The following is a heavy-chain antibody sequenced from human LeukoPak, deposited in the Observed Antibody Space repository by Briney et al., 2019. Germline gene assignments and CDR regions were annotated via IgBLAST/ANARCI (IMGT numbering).Heavy chain of an antibody. V-gene: IGHV3-30*04. CDR1: GFTVSSYA. Sequence: GGSLRLSWAASGFTVSSYAMHWVRQAPGKGLEWVAVISYDGSNKYYADSVKGRFTSSRDNSKNTLYLQMHSLRAEDTAVYYCARAVTTTSPFDYWGQGTLVTVSS. J-gene: IGHJ4*02. CDR3: ARAVTTTSPFDY. CDR2: ISYDGSNK. D-gene: IGHD5-12*01.